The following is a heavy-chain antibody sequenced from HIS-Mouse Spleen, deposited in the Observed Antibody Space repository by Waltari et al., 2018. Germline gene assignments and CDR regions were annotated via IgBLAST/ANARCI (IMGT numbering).Heavy chain of an antibody. Sequence: EVQLVESGGGLVQPGGSLRLSCAASGFTFSSYWMSWVRQAPGKGLEWVANIKQDGREKYYVDSVKGRFTISRDNAKNSLYLQMNSLRAEDTAVYYCARDQVKGHFDYWGQGTLVTVSS. D-gene: IGHD3-10*01. J-gene: IGHJ4*02. CDR2: IKQDGREK. CDR3: ARDQVKGHFDY. V-gene: IGHV3-7*01. CDR1: GFTFSSYW.